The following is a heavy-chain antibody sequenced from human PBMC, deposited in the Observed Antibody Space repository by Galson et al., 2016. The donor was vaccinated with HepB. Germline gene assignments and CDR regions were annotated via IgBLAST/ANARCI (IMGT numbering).Heavy chain of an antibody. V-gene: IGHV1-3*01. CDR3: ARDYFVYSGSGAGP. Sequence: SVKVSCKASGYTFSRYGVHWVRQAPGQSLEWMGSITAGYANTKYSQQFQGRVTITRDTSASTAYMELTSLRSEETAVYYCARDYFVYSGSGAGPWGQGTLVTVSS. CDR2: ITAGYANT. D-gene: IGHD3-9*01. CDR1: GYTFSRYG. J-gene: IGHJ5*02.